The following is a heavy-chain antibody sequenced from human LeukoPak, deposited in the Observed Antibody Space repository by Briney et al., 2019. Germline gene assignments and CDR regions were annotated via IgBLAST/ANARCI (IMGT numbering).Heavy chain of an antibody. Sequence: KPSETLSLTCAVSGGSISSSNWWSWVRQPPGKGLEWIGEIYHSGSTNYNPSLKSRVTISVDKSKNQFSLKLSSVTAADTAVYYCARDRITMVRGVIMAYYYGMDVWGKGTTVTVSS. CDR3: ARDRITMVRGVIMAYYYGMDV. CDR2: IYHSGST. D-gene: IGHD3-10*01. CDR1: GGSISSSNW. J-gene: IGHJ6*04. V-gene: IGHV4-4*02.